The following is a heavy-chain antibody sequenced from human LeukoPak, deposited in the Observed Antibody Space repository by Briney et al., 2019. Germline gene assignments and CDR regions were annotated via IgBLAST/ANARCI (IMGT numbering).Heavy chain of an antibody. CDR2: IFHSGST. D-gene: IGHD2-2*01. J-gene: IGHJ4*02. V-gene: IGHV4-4*02. Sequence: SEALSLTCTVSSDSIFTSNWWSWVRQPPGKGLEWIGQIFHSGSTSYSPSLKSRVTISMDKSKNQISLRLTSVTAADTAVYYCARSPTKRVPEDYWGQGTLVTVSS. CDR1: SDSIFTSNW. CDR3: ARSPTKRVPEDY.